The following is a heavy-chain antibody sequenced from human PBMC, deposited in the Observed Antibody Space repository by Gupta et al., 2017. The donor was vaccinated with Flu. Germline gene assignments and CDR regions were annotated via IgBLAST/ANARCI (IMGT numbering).Heavy chain of an antibody. J-gene: IGHJ6*03. CDR1: GGSISSSSYY. Sequence: QLQLQESGPGLVKPSETLSLTCTVSGGSISSSSYYWGWIRQPPGKGLEWIGSIYYSGSTYYNPSLKSRVTISVDTSKNQFSLKLSSVTAADTAVYYCARRREVVASHYYYYYMDVWGKGTTVTVSS. CDR3: ARRREVVASHYYYYYMDV. V-gene: IGHV4-39*01. CDR2: IYYSGST. D-gene: IGHD2-2*01.